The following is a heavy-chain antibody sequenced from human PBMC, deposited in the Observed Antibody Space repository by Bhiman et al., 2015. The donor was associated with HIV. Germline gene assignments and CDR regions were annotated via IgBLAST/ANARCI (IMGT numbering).Heavy chain of an antibody. D-gene: IGHD6-13*01. CDR2: ISSSGSYM. V-gene: IGHV3-21*01. CDR1: GFPFSSYR. Sequence: EVQLVESGGGLVKPGGSLRLSCAASGFPFSSYRMNWVRQAPGKGLEWVSSISSSGSYMYYADSLKGRFTISRDNAKNSLYLQMDSLRVEDTAVYYCARTHSSSWVGSLGWFDPWGQGNLVTVSS. J-gene: IGHJ5*02. CDR3: ARTHSSSWVGSLGWFDP.